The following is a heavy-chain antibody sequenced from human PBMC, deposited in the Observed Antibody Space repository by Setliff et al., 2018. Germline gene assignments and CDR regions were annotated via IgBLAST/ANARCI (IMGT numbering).Heavy chain of an antibody. J-gene: IGHJ4*02. V-gene: IGHV4-4*07. CDR1: GGSINEYY. D-gene: IGHD6-19*01. CDR3: TRNFLGWLARF. Sequence: ETLSLTCSVSGGSINEYYWSWFRQPAGKGLEWIGRIYSDENTDYNPSLKSRVTMSADTSKNQFSLKLKSVTAADTAVYYCTRNFLGWLARFWGRGTLVTVSS. CDR2: IYSDENT.